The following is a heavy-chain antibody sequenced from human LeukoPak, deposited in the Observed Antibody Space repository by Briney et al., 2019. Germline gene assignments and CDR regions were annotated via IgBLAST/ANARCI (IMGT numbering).Heavy chain of an antibody. CDR1: GFTFGGYA. CDR2: ISGSGGST. D-gene: IGHD2/OR15-2a*01. CDR3: AKARLRSNWYFDL. V-gene: IGHV3-23*01. J-gene: IGHJ2*01. Sequence: QPGGSLRLSCAASGFTFGGYAWSWVRQAQGKGLEWVSAISGSGGSTYYADSVKGRFTISRDNSKNTLYLQMNSLRAEDTAVYYCAKARLRSNWYFDLWGRGTLVTVSS.